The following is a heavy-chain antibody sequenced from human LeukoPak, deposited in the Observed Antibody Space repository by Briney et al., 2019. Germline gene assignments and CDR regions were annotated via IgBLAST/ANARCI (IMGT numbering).Heavy chain of an antibody. Sequence: SETLSLTCTVSGGSISSSSYYWGWIRQPPGKGLEWIGSIYYSGSTYYNPSLKSRVTISVDTSKNQFSLKLSSVTAADTAVYYCAREYSSSWYDVLWGQGTLVTVSS. D-gene: IGHD6-13*01. J-gene: IGHJ4*02. CDR2: IYYSGST. V-gene: IGHV4-39*01. CDR3: AREYSSSWYDVL. CDR1: GGSISSSSYY.